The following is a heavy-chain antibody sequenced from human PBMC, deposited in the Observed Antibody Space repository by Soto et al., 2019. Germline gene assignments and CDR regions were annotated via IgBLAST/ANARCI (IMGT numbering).Heavy chain of an antibody. CDR1: GGSISSYY. Sequence: SETLSLTCTVSGGSISSYYWSWIRQPPGKGLEWIGYIYYSGSTNYNPSLKSRVTISVDTSKNQFSLKLSSVTAADTAVYYCARRYDYWGQGTLVTVSS. V-gene: IGHV4-59*08. CDR3: ARRYDY. J-gene: IGHJ4*02. CDR2: IYYSGST.